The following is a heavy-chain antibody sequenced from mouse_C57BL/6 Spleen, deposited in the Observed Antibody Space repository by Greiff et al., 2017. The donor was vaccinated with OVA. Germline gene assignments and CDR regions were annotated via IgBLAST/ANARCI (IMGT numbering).Heavy chain of an antibody. J-gene: IGHJ2*01. D-gene: IGHD1-1*01. CDR1: GYAFSSSW. CDR3: ARVGTTVVAGDY. CDR2: IYPGDGDT. V-gene: IGHV1-82*01. Sequence: QVQLQQSGPELVKPGASVKISCKASGYAFSSSWMNWVKQRPGKGLEWIGRIYPGDGDTNYNGKFKGKATLTADKSSSTAYMQLSSLTSEDSAVYFCARVGTTVVAGDYWGQGTTLTVSS.